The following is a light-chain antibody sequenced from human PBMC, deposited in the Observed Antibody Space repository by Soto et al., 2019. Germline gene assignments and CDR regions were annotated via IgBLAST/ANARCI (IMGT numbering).Light chain of an antibody. V-gene: IGLV4-69*01. CDR2: LNSEGSH. Sequence: QPVLTQSPSASASLGASVKLTCTLSSGHSNYAIAWYQQQPQQGPRFLMTLNSEGSHSNGDGIPDRFSGSTSGAERYLTISSLQSEDEADYFCQTWDTGIRVFGGGTKVTVL. CDR1: SGHSNYA. CDR3: QTWDTGIRV. J-gene: IGLJ3*02.